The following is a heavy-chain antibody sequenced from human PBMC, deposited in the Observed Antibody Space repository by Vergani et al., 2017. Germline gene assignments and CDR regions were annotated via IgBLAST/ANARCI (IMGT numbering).Heavy chain of an antibody. CDR2: IDPSDSYT. V-gene: IGHV5-10-1*01. J-gene: IGHJ6*02. D-gene: IGHD6-19*01. CDR1: GYSFTSYW. CDR3: ARQVAVAGKWWGPYYYYGMDG. Sequence: EVQLVQSGAEVKKPGESLRISCKGSGYSFTSYWISWVRQMPGKGLEWMGRIDPSDSYTNYSPSFQGHVTISADKSISTAYLQWSRLKASDTAMYYCARQVAVAGKWWGPYYYYGMDGWGQGTTVTVSS.